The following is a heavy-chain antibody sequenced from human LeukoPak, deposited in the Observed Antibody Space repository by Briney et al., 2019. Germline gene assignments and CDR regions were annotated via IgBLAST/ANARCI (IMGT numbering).Heavy chain of an antibody. CDR2: IYYSGST. Sequence: SQTLSLTCTVSGGPISSGGYYWSWIRQHPGKGLEWIGYIYYSGSTYYNPSLKSRVTISVDTSKNQFSLKLSSVTAADTAVYYCARTMDDSSGYLLNGETYYFDYWGQGTLVTVSS. D-gene: IGHD3-22*01. CDR1: GGPISSGGYY. CDR3: ARTMDDSSGYLLNGETYYFDY. J-gene: IGHJ4*02. V-gene: IGHV4-31*03.